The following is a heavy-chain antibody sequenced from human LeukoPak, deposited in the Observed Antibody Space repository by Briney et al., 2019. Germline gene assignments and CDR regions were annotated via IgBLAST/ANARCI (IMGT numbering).Heavy chain of an antibody. Sequence: GASVKVSCKASGYTFTGYYMHWVRQAPGQGLDWMGGIIPLFKTAKYAQKFQDRVTITADESTSTAYMELSSLRSEDTAVYYCARDRSGSYFYGFDYWGQGTLVTVSS. CDR1: GYTFTGYY. CDR3: ARDRSGSYFYGFDY. D-gene: IGHD1-26*01. V-gene: IGHV1-69*13. CDR2: IIPLFKTA. J-gene: IGHJ4*02.